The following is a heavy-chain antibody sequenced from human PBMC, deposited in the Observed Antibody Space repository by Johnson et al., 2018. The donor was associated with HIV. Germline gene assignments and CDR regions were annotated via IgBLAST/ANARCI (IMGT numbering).Heavy chain of an antibody. CDR2: IYSGGST. D-gene: IGHD6-13*01. CDR1: GFTVTTKY. V-gene: IGHV3-66*01. J-gene: IGHJ3*02. CDR3: ARDRGIGAAGDAFDI. Sequence: VQLVESGGGLVQPGESLRLSCAASGFTVTTKYMSWVRQAPGKGLEWVSVIYSGGSTYYADSVKGRVTISRDNSKSTLYLQMNSLRIEDTAVYYCARDRGIGAAGDAFDIWGQGTMVTVSS.